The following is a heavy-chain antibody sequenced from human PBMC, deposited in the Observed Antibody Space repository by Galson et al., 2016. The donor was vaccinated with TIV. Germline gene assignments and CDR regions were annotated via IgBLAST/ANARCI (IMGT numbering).Heavy chain of an antibody. D-gene: IGHD3-10*01. J-gene: IGHJ6*02. V-gene: IGHV1-46*01. CDR3: ARALNYGMDV. Sequence: SVKVSCKASGYTFISYYMHWVRQAPGQGLEWVGVIDPSGGGTTYAQKFQGRVTMTRDTSTSTVYMELSSLRSDDTAVFYCARALNYGMDVWGQGTTVTVSS. CDR2: IDPSGGGT. CDR1: GYTFISYY.